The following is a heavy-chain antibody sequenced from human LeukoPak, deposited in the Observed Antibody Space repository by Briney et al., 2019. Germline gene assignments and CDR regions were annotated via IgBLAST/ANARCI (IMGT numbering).Heavy chain of an antibody. V-gene: IGHV3-7*01. D-gene: IGHD5-12*01. CDR3: ARDGAGYGYYMDA. Sequence: GGSLRLSCAASGFSFSNFWMSWVRQAPGKGLEWVANIKEDGSKRYSVVSVKGRFTISRDNAKNSLYLQMNSLGAEDTAVYYCARDGAGYGYYMDAWGKGTTVTVSS. CDR2: IKEDGSKR. CDR1: GFSFSNFW. J-gene: IGHJ6*03.